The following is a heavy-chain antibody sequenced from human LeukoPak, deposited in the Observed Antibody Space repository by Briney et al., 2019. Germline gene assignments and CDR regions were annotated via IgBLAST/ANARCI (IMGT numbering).Heavy chain of an antibody. CDR3: ARTLYIAAAPGGFDY. CDR2: INPKNAGT. D-gene: IGHD6-13*01. J-gene: IGHJ4*02. Sequence: ASVKVSCKASGYTFTGYYMHWVRQAPGQGLEWMGWINPKNAGTNYAQKFQGRVTMTRDTSTGTAYMELSRLRSDDSAVYYCARTLYIAAAPGGFDYWGQGTLVAVSS. V-gene: IGHV1-2*02. CDR1: GYTFTGYY.